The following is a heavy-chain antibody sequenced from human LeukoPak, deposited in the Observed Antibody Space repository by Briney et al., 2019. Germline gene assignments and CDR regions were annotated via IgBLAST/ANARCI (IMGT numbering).Heavy chain of an antibody. CDR3: ARCSRLDPFDY. V-gene: IGHV4-38-2*01. Sequence: TSETLSLTCAVSGYSISSGYYRGRIRQPPGKGLEWIGSIYHSGSTYYNPSLKSRVTISVDTSKNQFSLKLSSVTAADTAVYYCARCSRLDPFDYWGQRTLVTVSS. J-gene: IGHJ4*02. D-gene: IGHD1-1*01. CDR2: IYHSGST. CDR1: GYSISSGYY.